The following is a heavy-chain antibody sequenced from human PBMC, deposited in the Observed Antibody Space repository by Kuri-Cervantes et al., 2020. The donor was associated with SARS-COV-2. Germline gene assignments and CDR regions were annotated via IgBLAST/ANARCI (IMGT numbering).Heavy chain of an antibody. D-gene: IGHD3-22*01. J-gene: IGHJ4*02. V-gene: IGHV3-30*04. Sequence: SLRLSCAASGFTFSSYAMHWVRQAPGKGLEWVAVISYDGSNKYYADSVKGRFTISRDNSKNTLYLQMNSLRAEDTAVYYCARDQDYYDSNDYFDYWGQGTLVTVSS. CDR1: GFTFSSYA. CDR3: ARDQDYYDSNDYFDY. CDR2: ISYDGSNK.